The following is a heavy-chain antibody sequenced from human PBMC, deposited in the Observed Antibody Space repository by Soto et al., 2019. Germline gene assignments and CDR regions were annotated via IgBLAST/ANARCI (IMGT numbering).Heavy chain of an antibody. CDR3: ARGGIEGPSGDYVFDY. V-gene: IGHV4-59*01. CDR1: GGSISSYY. D-gene: IGHD4-17*01. Sequence: QVQLQESGPGLVKPSETLSLTCTVSGGSISSYYWSWIRQPPGKGLECIGYIYYSGSTNYNPSLKSRVTISVDTSKNQFSLKLSSVTAADTAVYYCARGGIEGPSGDYVFDYWGQGTLVTVSS. CDR2: IYYSGST. J-gene: IGHJ4*02.